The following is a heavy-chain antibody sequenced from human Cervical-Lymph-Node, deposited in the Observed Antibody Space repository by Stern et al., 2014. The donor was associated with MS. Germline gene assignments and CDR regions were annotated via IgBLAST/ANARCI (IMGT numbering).Heavy chain of an antibody. Sequence: EVQLVESGGGLVKPGGSLRLSCAASGFTFSSYTMNWVRQAPGKGLEWGSSIISSSTSIYYADSVHGRFTISRDNAKNSLYLQMNSLRAEDTAVYYCARRKDLAAVGPTFDSWGQGTLVTVSS. V-gene: IGHV3-21*01. CDR1: GFTFSSYT. CDR3: ARRKDLAAVGPTFDS. CDR2: IISSSTSI. J-gene: IGHJ4*02. D-gene: IGHD6-13*01.